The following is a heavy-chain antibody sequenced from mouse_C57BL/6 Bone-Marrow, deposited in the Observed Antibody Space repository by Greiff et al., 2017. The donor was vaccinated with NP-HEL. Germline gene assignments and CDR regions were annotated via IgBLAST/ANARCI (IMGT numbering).Heavy chain of an antibody. J-gene: IGHJ3*01. CDR2: IYPRSGNT. Sequence: QVQLQQSGAELARPGASVKLSCKASGYTFTSYGISWVKQRTGQGLEWIGEIYPRSGNTYYNEKFKGKATLTADKSSSTAYMGLRSLTSEDSAVYFGAKGITTVGPWFAYWGQGTLVTVSA. CDR3: AKGITTVGPWFAY. CDR1: GYTFTSYG. V-gene: IGHV1-81*01. D-gene: IGHD1-1*01.